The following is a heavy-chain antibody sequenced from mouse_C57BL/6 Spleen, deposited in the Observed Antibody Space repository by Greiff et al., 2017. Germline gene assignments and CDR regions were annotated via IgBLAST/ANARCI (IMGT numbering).Heavy chain of an antibody. CDR2: IHPNSGST. D-gene: IGHD1-1*01. CDR1: GYTFTSYW. Sequence: QVQLQQPGAELVKPGASVKLSCKASGYTFTSYWMHWVKQRPGQGLEWIGMIHPNSGSTNYNEKFKSKATLTVDKSSSTAYMQLSSLTSEASAVYYGAGNYYGSVAYWGQGTLVTVSA. V-gene: IGHV1-64*01. CDR3: AGNYYGSVAY. J-gene: IGHJ3*01.